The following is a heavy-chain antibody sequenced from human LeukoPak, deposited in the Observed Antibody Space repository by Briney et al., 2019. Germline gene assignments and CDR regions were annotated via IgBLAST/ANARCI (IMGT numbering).Heavy chain of an antibody. Sequence: SVKVSCKASGGTFSSYAISWVRQAPGQGLEWMGGIIPIFGTANYAQKFQGRVTITTDESTSTAYMELSSLRSEDTAVYYCARHDFWSGYYKEAYYYYMDVWGKGTTVTVPS. J-gene: IGHJ6*03. CDR2: IIPIFGTA. V-gene: IGHV1-69*05. CDR3: ARHDFWSGYYKEAYYYYMDV. D-gene: IGHD3-3*01. CDR1: GGTFSSYA.